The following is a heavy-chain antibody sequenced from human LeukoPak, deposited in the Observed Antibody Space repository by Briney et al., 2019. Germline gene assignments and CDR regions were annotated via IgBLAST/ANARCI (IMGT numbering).Heavy chain of an antibody. CDR2: ISYDGSNK. CDR1: GFTFSIYA. Sequence: PGRSLRLSCAASGFTFSIYATHWVRQAPGKGLEWVAVISYDGSNKYYADSAKGRFTISRDNSKNTLYLQMNSLRAENTAVYYCARDFSALVGATPIYYYYGMDVWGQGTTVTVSS. D-gene: IGHD1-26*01. J-gene: IGHJ6*02. CDR3: ARDFSALVGATPIYYYYGMDV. V-gene: IGHV3-30-3*01.